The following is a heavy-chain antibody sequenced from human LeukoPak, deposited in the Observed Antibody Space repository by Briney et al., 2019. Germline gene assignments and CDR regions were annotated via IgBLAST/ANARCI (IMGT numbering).Heavy chain of an antibody. D-gene: IGHD2-15*01. V-gene: IGHV3-23*01. J-gene: IGHJ4*02. CDR2: ISGSGGST. CDR3: LRSGGGRASN. Sequence: GGSLRLSCAASGFTFSNSAMTWVRQAPGKGLEWVSAISGSGGSTYYAHSVKGRFTISRDNSKNMLYLQMSSLRAEDTAVYYCLRSGGGRASNWGQGTLVTVSS. CDR1: GFTFSNSA.